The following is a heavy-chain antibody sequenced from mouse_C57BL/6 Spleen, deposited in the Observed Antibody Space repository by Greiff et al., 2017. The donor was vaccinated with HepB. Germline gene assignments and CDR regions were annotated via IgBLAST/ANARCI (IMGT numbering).Heavy chain of an antibody. CDR3: ARRVTPTFFDY. CDR1: GYTFTSYW. D-gene: IGHD2-2*01. J-gene: IGHJ2*01. CDR2: IDPSDSYT. V-gene: IGHV1-50*01. Sequence: QVQLQQPGAELVKPGASVKLSCKASGYTFTSYWMQWVNQRPGQGLEWIGEIDPSDSYTNYNQKFKGKATLTVDTSSSTAYMQLSSLTSEDSAIYYCARRVTPTFFDYWGQGTTLTVSS.